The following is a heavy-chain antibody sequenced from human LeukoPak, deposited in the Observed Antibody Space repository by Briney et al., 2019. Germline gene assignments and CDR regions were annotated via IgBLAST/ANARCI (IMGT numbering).Heavy chain of an antibody. CDR3: AKLGGNSNFYYYYTDV. CDR1: GFTFSSYA. V-gene: IGHV3-23*01. CDR2: ISGGSGST. J-gene: IGHJ6*03. D-gene: IGHD4-23*01. Sequence: GGSLRLSCAASGFTFSSYAMSWVRQAPGKGLEWVSTISGGSGSTFFADSVKGRFTISRDNSKGTLYLQMNSLRAEDTAVYSCAKLGGNSNFYYYYTDVWGKGTTVTVSS.